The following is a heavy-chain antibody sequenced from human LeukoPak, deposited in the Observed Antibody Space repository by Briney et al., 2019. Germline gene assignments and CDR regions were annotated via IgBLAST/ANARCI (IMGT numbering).Heavy chain of an antibody. CDR1: GFTFSSYW. Sequence: GGSLRLSCAASGFTFSSYWMSWVRQAPGKGPEWVANIKQDGSEKYYVDSVKGRFTISRDNAKNSLYLQMNSLRAEDTTMYYCARDSSGPHYGMDVWGQGTTVTVSS. D-gene: IGHD6-19*01. CDR2: IKQDGSEK. J-gene: IGHJ6*02. CDR3: ARDSSGPHYGMDV. V-gene: IGHV3-7*01.